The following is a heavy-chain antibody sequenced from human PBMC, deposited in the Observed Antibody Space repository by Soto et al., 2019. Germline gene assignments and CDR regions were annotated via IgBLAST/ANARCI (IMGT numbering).Heavy chain of an antibody. CDR3: ARRYGGNLDY. CDR1: GGSISSYY. V-gene: IGHV4-59*08. D-gene: IGHD1-26*01. J-gene: IGHJ4*02. Sequence: SETLSLTCTVSGGSISSYYWSWIRQPPGKGLEWIGYIYYSGSTNYNPSLKSRVTISVDTSKNQFSLKLNSVTAAETAVYYCARRYGGNLDYWGQGTLVTVSS. CDR2: IYYSGST.